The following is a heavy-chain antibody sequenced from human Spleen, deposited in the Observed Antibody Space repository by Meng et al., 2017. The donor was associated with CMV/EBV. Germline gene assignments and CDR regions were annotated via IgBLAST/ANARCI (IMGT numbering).Heavy chain of an antibody. D-gene: IGHD5-18*01. Sequence: GESLKISCAASGFTFSSYEMSWVRQAPGKGLEWVSYISSSGDTIYYADSVKGRFTISRDNAKNSLYLQMNSLRAEDTALYYCARDKSVYSYGYLDYYYGMDVWGQGTTVTV. J-gene: IGHJ6*02. CDR3: ARDKSVYSYGYLDYYYGMDV. CDR2: ISSSGDTI. V-gene: IGHV3-48*03. CDR1: GFTFSSYE.